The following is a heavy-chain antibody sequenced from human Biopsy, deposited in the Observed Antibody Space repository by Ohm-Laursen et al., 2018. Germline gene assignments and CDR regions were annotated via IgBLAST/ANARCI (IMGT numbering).Heavy chain of an antibody. Sequence: SVKVSRKAPADSFIGYDMHWVRQAPGQGLEWMGGIITFFRTVNYAQKFQGRLTITADESTATAYMELSSLTSEDTAVYYCAPQTPRDPAILTGGYHYDVAVWGQGTTVTVSS. V-gene: IGHV1-69*13. J-gene: IGHJ6*02. CDR1: ADSFIGYD. CDR2: IITFFRTV. CDR3: APQTPRDPAILTGGYHYDVAV. D-gene: IGHD3-9*01.